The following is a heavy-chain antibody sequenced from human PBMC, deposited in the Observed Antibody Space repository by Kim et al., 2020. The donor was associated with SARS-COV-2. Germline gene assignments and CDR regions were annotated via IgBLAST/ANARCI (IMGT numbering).Heavy chain of an antibody. CDR2: VYFSGGT. Sequence: SETLSLTCTVSGASITSTNFYGGWIRQPPGKGLEWIGDVYFSGGTYYNPSLTGRVTISVDTSKNQVSLKLNSVTAADSAVYYCARHRERGPFSAGAFDIWGQGTMVTVSS. CDR1: GASITSTNFY. D-gene: IGHD1-1*01. CDR3: ARHRERGPFSAGAFDI. J-gene: IGHJ3*02. V-gene: IGHV4-39*01.